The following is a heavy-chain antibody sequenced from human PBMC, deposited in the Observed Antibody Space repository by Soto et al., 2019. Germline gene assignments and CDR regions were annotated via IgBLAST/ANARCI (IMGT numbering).Heavy chain of an antibody. CDR1: GGSISSGNHY. CDR2: ISYSGST. V-gene: IGHV4-61*01. CDR3: ARGWGLVFDY. D-gene: IGHD2-21*02. J-gene: IGHJ4*02. Sequence: PSETLSLTCTVSGGSISSGNHYWSWIRQPPGKGLEWIEFISYSGSTNSSPSLQSRVTISVDTSKTQFSLKLSSVTAADTSVYYCARGWGLVFDYWGQGTRVTVSS.